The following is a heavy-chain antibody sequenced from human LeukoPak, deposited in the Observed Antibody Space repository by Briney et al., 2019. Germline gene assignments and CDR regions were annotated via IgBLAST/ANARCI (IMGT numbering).Heavy chain of an antibody. CDR1: GGSISSGGYY. V-gene: IGHV4-61*08. D-gene: IGHD2-2*01. J-gene: IGHJ4*02. Sequence: SETLSLTCTVSGGSISSGGYYWSWIRQPPGKGLEWIGEINHSGSTNYNPSLKSRVTISVDTSKNQFSLKLSSVTAADTAVYYCARGAGIVVVPAAIDYFDYWGQGTLVTVSS. CDR3: ARGAGIVVVPAAIDYFDY. CDR2: INHSGST.